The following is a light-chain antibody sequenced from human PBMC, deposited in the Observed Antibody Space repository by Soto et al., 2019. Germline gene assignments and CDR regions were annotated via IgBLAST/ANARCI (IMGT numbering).Light chain of an antibody. Sequence: EIVLTQSPGTLSLSPGERATLSCRASQSVSSSYLAWYQQKPGQPPRLLIYGASSRATGIPDRFSGSGSGTAFTLTIPRLEPEDFAVYYCQHYRTSFGGGTKVEIK. CDR3: QHYRTS. J-gene: IGKJ4*01. V-gene: IGKV3-20*01. CDR1: QSVSSSY. CDR2: GAS.